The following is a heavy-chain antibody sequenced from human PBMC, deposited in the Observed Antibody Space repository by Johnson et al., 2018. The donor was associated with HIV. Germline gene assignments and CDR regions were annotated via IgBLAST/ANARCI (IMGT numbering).Heavy chain of an antibody. CDR1: GFTVSSNY. V-gene: IGHV3-53*01. Sequence: MLLVESGGGLIQPGGSLRLSCAASGFTVSSNYMRWVRQAPGKGLEWVSVIYSGGSTYYADSVQGRFTISRDNSKNTLYLQMNSLRAEDTAVYYCARACSGGSCYEEKSPDAFDIWGQGTMVTVSS. CDR2: IYSGGST. CDR3: ARACSGGSCYEEKSPDAFDI. D-gene: IGHD2-15*01. J-gene: IGHJ3*02.